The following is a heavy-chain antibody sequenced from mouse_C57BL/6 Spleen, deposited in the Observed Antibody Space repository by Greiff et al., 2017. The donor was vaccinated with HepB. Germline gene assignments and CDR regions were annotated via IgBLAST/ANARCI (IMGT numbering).Heavy chain of an antibody. J-gene: IGHJ3*01. Sequence: VQLQQPGAELVKPGASVKLSCKASGYTFTSYWMQWVKQRPGQGLEWIGEIDPSDSYTNYNQKFKGKATLTVDTSSSTAYMQLSSLTSEDSAVYYCARSDDYHDAFAYWGQGTLVTVSA. CDR1: GYTFTSYW. D-gene: IGHD2-4*01. CDR2: IDPSDSYT. CDR3: ARSDDYHDAFAY. V-gene: IGHV1-50*01.